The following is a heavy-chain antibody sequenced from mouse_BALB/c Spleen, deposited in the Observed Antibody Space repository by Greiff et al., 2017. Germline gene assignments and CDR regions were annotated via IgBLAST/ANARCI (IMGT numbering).Heavy chain of an antibody. Sequence: VQLQESGPSLVQPSQSLSITCTVSGFSLTSYGVHWVRQSPGKGLEWLGVIWRGGSTDYNAAFMSRLSITKDNSKSQVFFKMNSLQADDTAIYYCAKDGTRDYYAMDYWGQGTSVTVSS. V-gene: IGHV2-5-1*01. CDR3: AKDGTRDYYAMDY. D-gene: IGHD2-14*01. CDR2: IWRGGST. J-gene: IGHJ4*01. CDR1: GFSLTSYG.